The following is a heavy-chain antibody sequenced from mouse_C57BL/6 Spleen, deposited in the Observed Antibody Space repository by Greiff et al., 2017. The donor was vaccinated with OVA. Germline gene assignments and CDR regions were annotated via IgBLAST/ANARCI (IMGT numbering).Heavy chain of an antibody. CDR3: ARDSSGSDY. J-gene: IGHJ2*01. V-gene: IGHV1-69*01. D-gene: IGHD3-2*02. CDR1: GYTFTSYW. Sequence: QVQLKQPGAELVMPGASVKLSCKASGYTFTSYWMHWVKQRPGQGLEWIGEIDPSDSYTNYNQKFKGKSTLTVDKSSSTAYMQLSSLTSEDSAVYYCARDSSGSDYWGQGTTLTVSS. CDR2: IDPSDSYT.